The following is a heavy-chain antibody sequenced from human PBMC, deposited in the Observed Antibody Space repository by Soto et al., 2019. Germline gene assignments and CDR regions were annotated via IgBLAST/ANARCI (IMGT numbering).Heavy chain of an antibody. CDR1: GGSFSGYY. CDR2: INHSGST. D-gene: IGHD5-12*01. Sequence: SETLSLTCAVYGGSFSGYYWSWIRQPPGKGLEWIGEINHSGSTNYNPSLKSRVTILVDTSKNQFSLKLSSVTAADTAVYYCARGLRERGYSGYDYRGGGWLVPLDYWGQGTLVTVSS. V-gene: IGHV4-34*01. J-gene: IGHJ4*02. CDR3: ARGLRERGYSGYDYRGGGWLVPLDY.